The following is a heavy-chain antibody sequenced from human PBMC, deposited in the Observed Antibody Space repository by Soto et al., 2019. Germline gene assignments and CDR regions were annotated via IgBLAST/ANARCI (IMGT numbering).Heavy chain of an antibody. CDR1: GGTFSSYA. D-gene: IGHD5-12*01. Sequence: QVQLVQSGAEVKKPGSSVKVSCKASGGTFSSYAINWVRQAPGQGLEWMGGIIPIFGTADYAQKFQGRVTIIADESTSTAYMELSSLRSEDTAVYYCARSPRGQDYYYGMDVWGQGTTGTVSS. J-gene: IGHJ6*02. CDR3: ARSPRGQDYYYGMDV. CDR2: IIPIFGTA. V-gene: IGHV1-69*12.